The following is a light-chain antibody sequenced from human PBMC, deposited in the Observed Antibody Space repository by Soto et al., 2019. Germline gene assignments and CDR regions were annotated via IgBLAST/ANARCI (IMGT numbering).Light chain of an antibody. CDR1: SSNIGSGYD. V-gene: IGLV1-40*01. J-gene: IGLJ2*01. CDR3: LSFDSSLTVV. CDR2: GNT. Sequence: QSVLTQPPSVSGAPGPKVTISCTGSSSNIGSGYDVHWYQQLQGRAPKLLIYGNTNRPSGVPDRFSGSKSGTSASLAITGLQAEDEADYYCLSFDSSLTVVFGGGTKLTVL.